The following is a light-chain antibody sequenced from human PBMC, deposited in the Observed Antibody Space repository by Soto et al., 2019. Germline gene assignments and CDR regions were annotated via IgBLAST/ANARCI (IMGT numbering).Light chain of an antibody. CDR2: EDN. CDR3: CSYEGVRTLSVI. CDR1: TSDIANYNL. J-gene: IGLJ2*01. Sequence: QSALTQPASVSGSPGQSITISCTGTTSDIANYNLVSWYQQHPGKVPKLIIHEDNKRPSGISDRFSGSKSGNTASLTISALQAEDEADYYCCSYEGVRTLSVIFGGGTKLTVL. V-gene: IGLV2-23*01.